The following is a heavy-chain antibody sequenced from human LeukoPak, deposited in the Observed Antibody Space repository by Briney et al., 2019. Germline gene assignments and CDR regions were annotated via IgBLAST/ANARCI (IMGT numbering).Heavy chain of an antibody. CDR1: GFTFSSYG. V-gene: IGHV3-33*01. Sequence: GGSLTLSCVASGFTFSSYGMHWVRQPPGKGLAGVAFICYDGSNKYYADPVKGRFTIARDNSKNTRYLQMNSLRAEDTAVYYCAREYYDFWSGYYSWYYYYGMDVWGQGTTVTVSS. CDR3: AREYYDFWSGYYSWYYYYGMDV. J-gene: IGHJ6*02. D-gene: IGHD3-3*01. CDR2: ICYDGSNK.